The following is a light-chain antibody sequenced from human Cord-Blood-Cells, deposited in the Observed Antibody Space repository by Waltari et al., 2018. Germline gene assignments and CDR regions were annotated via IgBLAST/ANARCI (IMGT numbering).Light chain of an antibody. CDR1: SPNIVSNT. Sequence: QSVLTQPPSASGTPGQRVTISSSGTSPNIVSNTANWYQQLPGTAPKPLIYRNNQRPSGVPDRFSGSKSGTSASLAISGLQAEDEADYYCAAWDDSLNGQVFGTGTKVTVL. J-gene: IGLJ1*01. CDR3: AAWDDSLNGQV. CDR2: RNN. V-gene: IGLV1-44*01.